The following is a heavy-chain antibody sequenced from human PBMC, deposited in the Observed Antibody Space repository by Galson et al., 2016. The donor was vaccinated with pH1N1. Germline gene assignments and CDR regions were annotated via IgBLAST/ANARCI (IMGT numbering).Heavy chain of an antibody. CDR3: ASVGDGYNLV. V-gene: IGHV1-2*06. Sequence: SVKVSCKASGYTFTDYYLHWVRQASGQGLKWMGRINPKSGVTDFAQNFQGRVTMTRDTSINTAYMELRRLRFDDTAVYYCASVGDGYNLVWGQGTLVTVSS. CDR2: INPKSGVT. CDR1: GYTFTDYY. J-gene: IGHJ4*02. D-gene: IGHD5-24*01.